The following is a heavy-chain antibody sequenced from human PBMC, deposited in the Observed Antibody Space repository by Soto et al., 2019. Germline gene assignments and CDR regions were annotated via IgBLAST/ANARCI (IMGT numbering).Heavy chain of an antibody. D-gene: IGHD1-1*01. CDR2: ISSTTNYI. CDR1: GFTFTRYS. Sequence: GGSLRLSCAASGFTFTRYSMNWVRQAPGKGLEWVSSISSTTNYIYYADSMKGRFTVSRDNTRNSFYLNMDSLRVGDTATYYCVRGTPTPGLDIWGRGTTVTVSS. V-gene: IGHV3-21*04. CDR3: VRGTPTPGLDI. J-gene: IGHJ6*02.